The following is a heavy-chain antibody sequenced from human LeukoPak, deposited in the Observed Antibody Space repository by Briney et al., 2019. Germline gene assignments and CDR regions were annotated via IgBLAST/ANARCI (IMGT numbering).Heavy chain of an antibody. D-gene: IGHD2-21*02. Sequence: SETLSLTCTVPGGSITSSPYHWAWIRQPPGRGPEWIATVSHSGATQYNPSLTSRVAISLDTSKNLFSLSLNSVTAADTAVFYCARSMVTTDRNFDHWGQGTLVTVSS. J-gene: IGHJ4*02. V-gene: IGHV4-39*07. CDR2: VSHSGAT. CDR3: ARSMVTTDRNFDH. CDR1: GGSITSSPYH.